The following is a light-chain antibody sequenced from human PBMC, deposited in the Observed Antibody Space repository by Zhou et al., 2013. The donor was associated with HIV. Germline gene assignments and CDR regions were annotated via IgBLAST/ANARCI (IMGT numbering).Light chain of an antibody. V-gene: IGKV1-5*03. CDR2: KAS. Sequence: DIQMTQSPSSLSASVGDRVTITCRASQSISSWLTWYQQKPGKAPNLLIYKASSLEGGVPSRFSGSGFGTLFTLTIRGVQPEDFARYYCQQYGNVPRFSFGPGTTVDVK. CDR1: QSISSW. J-gene: IGKJ3*01. CDR3: QQYGNVPRFS.